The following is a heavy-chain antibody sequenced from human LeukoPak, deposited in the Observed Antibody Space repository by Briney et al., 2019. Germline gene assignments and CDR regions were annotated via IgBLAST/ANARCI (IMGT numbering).Heavy chain of an antibody. V-gene: IGHV3-9*01. CDR2: ISWNSGSI. J-gene: IGHJ6*02. CDR1: GFTFDDYA. D-gene: IGHD2-2*02. Sequence: GGSLRLSCAASGFTFDDYAMHWVRRAPGKGLEWVSGISWNSGSIGYADSVKGRFTISRDNAKNSLYLQMNSLRAEDTALYYCAKDSQLLYPGSDGMDVWGQGTTVTVSS. CDR3: AKDSQLLYPGSDGMDV.